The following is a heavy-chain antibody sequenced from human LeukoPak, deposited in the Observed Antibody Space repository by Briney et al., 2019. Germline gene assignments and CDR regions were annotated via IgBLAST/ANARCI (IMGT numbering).Heavy chain of an antibody. D-gene: IGHD2-2*01. V-gene: IGHV3-48*01. CDR3: AKDSPVVPAPDV. CDR2: ISANSRTI. J-gene: IGHJ6*04. CDR1: GFTFSTYS. Sequence: GGSLRLSCAASGFTFSTYSMNWVRQAPGKGLEWLSFISANSRTIYYADSVKGRFTISRDNSKNTLYLQMNSLRAEDTAVYYCAKDSPVVPAPDVWGKGTTVTVSS.